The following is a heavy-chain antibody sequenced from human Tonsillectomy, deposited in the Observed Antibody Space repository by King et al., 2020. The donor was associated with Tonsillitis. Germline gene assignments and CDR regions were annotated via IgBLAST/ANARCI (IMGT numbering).Heavy chain of an antibody. V-gene: IGHV3-48*03. CDR3: AKYYGSGTYLDY. Sequence: EVQLVESGGGLVQPGGSLRLSCAASGFTFSSYEMNWVRQAPGKGLEWVSYISGSGSAIYYADSVKGRFSISRDNAKNSLFLQMNSLRAEDTAVYYCAKYYGSGTYLDYWGQGTLVTVSS. CDR2: ISGSGSAI. CDR1: GFTFSSYE. J-gene: IGHJ4*02. D-gene: IGHD3-10*01.